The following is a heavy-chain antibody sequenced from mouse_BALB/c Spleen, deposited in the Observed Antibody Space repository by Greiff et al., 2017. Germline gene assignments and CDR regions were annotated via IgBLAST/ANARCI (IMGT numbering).Heavy chain of an antibody. J-gene: IGHJ3*01. CDR3: ARGGGYDWESWFAY. D-gene: IGHD2-2*01. CDR1: GFTFSDYY. CDR2: ISDGGSYT. Sequence: EVKLVESGGGLVKPGGSLKLSCAASGFTFSDYYMYWVRQTPEKRLEWVATISDGGSYTYYPDSVKGRFTISRDNAKNNLYLQMSSLKSEDTAMYYCARGGGYDWESWFAYWGQGTLVTVSA. V-gene: IGHV5-4*02.